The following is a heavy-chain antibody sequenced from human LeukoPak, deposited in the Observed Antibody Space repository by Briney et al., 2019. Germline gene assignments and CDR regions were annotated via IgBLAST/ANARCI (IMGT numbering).Heavy chain of an antibody. V-gene: IGHV1-69*05. Sequence: SVTVSCKASGGTFSSYAISWVRQAPGQGLEWMGGIIPIFGTANYAQKLQGRVTMTTDTSTSTAYMELRSLRSDDTAVYYCARDRPSSGNYDYWGQGTLVTVSS. CDR2: IIPIFGTA. D-gene: IGHD1-26*01. CDR1: GGTFSSYA. CDR3: ARDRPSSGNYDY. J-gene: IGHJ4*02.